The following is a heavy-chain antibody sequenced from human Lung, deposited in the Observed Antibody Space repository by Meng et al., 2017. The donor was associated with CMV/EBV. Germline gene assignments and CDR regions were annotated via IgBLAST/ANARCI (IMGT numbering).Heavy chain of an antibody. CDR1: GFIFSNYW. CDR3: AREQGAMGGNYYYAMDV. Sequence: SXAASGFIFSNYWMTWVRQAPGKGLEWVANIKEDGSEKSYVDSVKGRFTISRDNAKNSLSLEMNSLRAEDMAVYYCAREQGAMGGNYYYAMDVWGQGTXVTVSS. J-gene: IGHJ6*02. V-gene: IGHV3-7*01. D-gene: IGHD3-10*01. CDR2: IKEDGSEK.